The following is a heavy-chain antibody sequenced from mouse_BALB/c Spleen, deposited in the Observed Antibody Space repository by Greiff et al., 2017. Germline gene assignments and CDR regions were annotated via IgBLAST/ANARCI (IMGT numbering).Heavy chain of an antibody. CDR3: AIGDGRFDY. Sequence: DVKLVESGGGLVQPGGSRKLSCAASGFTFSSFGMHWVRQAPEKGLEWVAYISSGSSTIYYADTVKGRFTISRDNPKNTLFLQMTSLRSEDTAMYYCAIGDGRFDYWGQGTTLTVSS. CDR2: ISSGSSTI. J-gene: IGHJ2*01. D-gene: IGHD2-3*01. CDR1: GFTFSSFG. V-gene: IGHV5-17*02.